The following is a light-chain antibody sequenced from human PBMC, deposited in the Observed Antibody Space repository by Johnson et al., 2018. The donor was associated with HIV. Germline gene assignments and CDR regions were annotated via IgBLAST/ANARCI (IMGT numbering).Light chain of an antibody. CDR3: GTWDRSLMAYV. Sequence: QSVLTQPPSVSAAPGQKVTISCSGSSSNIGNNYVSWYQQVPGTAPKLLIYENNKRPSGIPDRFSGSKSGTSATLGITGLQTGDEAAYYCGTWDRSLMAYVIATEVKVP. V-gene: IGLV1-51*02. CDR1: SSNIGNNY. J-gene: IGLJ1*01. CDR2: ENN.